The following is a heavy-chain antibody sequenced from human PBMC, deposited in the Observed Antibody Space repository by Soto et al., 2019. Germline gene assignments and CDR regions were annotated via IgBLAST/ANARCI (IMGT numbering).Heavy chain of an antibody. CDR3: VRDLDGSGAYYTDF. Sequence: QVQLVQSGAEVKKPGASVKVSCKASGYTFPNYGITWVRQAPGQGLEWMGWISAYKTNIKYAQKFQGRVTLTTDTSTSTAYMELRSLRSDDTAIYYCVRDLDGSGAYYTDFWGQGILVTVSS. CDR1: GYTFPNYG. D-gene: IGHD3-10*01. J-gene: IGHJ4*02. V-gene: IGHV1-18*01. CDR2: ISAYKTNI.